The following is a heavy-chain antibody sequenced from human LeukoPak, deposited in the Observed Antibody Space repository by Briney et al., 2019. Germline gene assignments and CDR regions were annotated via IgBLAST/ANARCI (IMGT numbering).Heavy chain of an antibody. V-gene: IGHV4-39*01. D-gene: IGHD3-3*01. CDR3: ARGRGYDFWSGYFNY. CDR2: IYYSGST. J-gene: IGHJ4*02. CDR1: GGSISSSSYY. Sequence: SETLSLTCTVSGGSISSSSYYWGWIRQPPGKGLEWIGSIYYSGSTYYNPSLKSRVTISVDTSKNQFSLKLSSVTAADTAVYYCARGRGYDFWSGYFNYWGQGTLVTVSS.